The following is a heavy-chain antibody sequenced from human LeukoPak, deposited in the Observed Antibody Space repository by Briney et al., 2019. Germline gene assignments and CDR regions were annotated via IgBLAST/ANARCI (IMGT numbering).Heavy chain of an antibody. CDR2: IIPIFGTA. CDR3: ATAPVAAIPFSD. D-gene: IGHD1-26*01. V-gene: IGHV1-69*01. CDR1: GGTFSSYA. J-gene: IGHJ4*02. Sequence: GSSVKVSCKASGGTFSSYAISWVRQAPGQGLEWMGGIIPIFGTANYAQKFQGRVTITADESTSTAYMELSSLRSEDTAVYYCATAPVAAIPFSDWGQGTLVTVSS.